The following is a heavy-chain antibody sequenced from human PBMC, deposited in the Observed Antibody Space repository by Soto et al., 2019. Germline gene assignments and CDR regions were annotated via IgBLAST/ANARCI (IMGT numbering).Heavy chain of an antibody. J-gene: IGHJ6*02. Sequence: QVQLVQSGAEVKKPGSSVKVSCKASGGTFSSYAISWVRQAPGQGLEWMGGIIPIPGTANYAQKFQGRVTITADESTSTAYMGLSSVRSEDTAVYYGARSQGSSTSLEIYYYYYYGMDVWGQGTTVTVSS. CDR2: IIPIPGTA. V-gene: IGHV1-69*01. D-gene: IGHD2-2*01. CDR1: GGTFSSYA. CDR3: ARSQGSSTSLEIYYYYYYGMDV.